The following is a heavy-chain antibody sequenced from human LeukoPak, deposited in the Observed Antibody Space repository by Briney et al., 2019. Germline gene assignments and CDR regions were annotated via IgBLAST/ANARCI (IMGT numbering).Heavy chain of an antibody. V-gene: IGHV4-39*01. Sequence: SETLSLTCTVSGDAISGSSYYWGWIRQPPGKGLEWIGSMYYSGSTFSNPSLRSRVNMSADTSKNQFSLKLSSVTAADTAVYSCARQYYDSTGYYYFDNWGQGTQVTVSS. CDR2: MYYSGST. D-gene: IGHD3-22*01. CDR1: GDAISGSSYY. CDR3: ARQYYDSTGYYYFDN. J-gene: IGHJ4*02.